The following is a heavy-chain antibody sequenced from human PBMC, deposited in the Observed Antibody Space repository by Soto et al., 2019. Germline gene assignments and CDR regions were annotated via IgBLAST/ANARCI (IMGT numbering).Heavy chain of an antibody. V-gene: IGHV3-33*08. D-gene: IGHD5-12*01. CDR3: ARERDGYNYYYFDY. Sequence: PGGSLRLSCAASGFTFSTYGMQWVRQAPGKGLEWVAVIWYDGSNKYYADSVKGRFTISRDNSKNTLYLQMNSLRAEDTAVYYCARERDGYNYYYFDYWGQGTLVTVSS. J-gene: IGHJ4*02. CDR1: GFTFSTYG. CDR2: IWYDGSNK.